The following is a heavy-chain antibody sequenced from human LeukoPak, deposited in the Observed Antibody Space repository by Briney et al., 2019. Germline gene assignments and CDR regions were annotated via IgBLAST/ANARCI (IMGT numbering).Heavy chain of an antibody. Sequence: GGSLRLSCAASGFTFSSYAMSWVRQAPGKGLEWVSAISGSGGSKYCADYVQGRFTISRDNSKNTLYLQMKSLRAEDTAVYYCASSRGPVPSDYWGQGTLVTVSS. V-gene: IGHV3-23*01. CDR2: ISGSGGSK. CDR3: ASSRGPVPSDY. J-gene: IGHJ4*02. D-gene: IGHD1-14*01. CDR1: GFTFSSYA.